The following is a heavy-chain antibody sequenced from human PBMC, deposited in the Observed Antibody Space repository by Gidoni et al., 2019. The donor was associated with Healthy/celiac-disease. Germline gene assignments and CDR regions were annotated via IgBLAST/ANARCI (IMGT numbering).Heavy chain of an antibody. CDR1: GFTFSSYS. Sequence: EVQLVESGGCLVKPGGSLRLSCSASGFTFSSYSMNWVRQAPGKGLEWGSSISSSSSYIYYADSVKGRFTISRDNAKNSLYLQMNSLRAEDTAVYYCARDRPRGGDNPPGYYYYYGMDVWGQGTTVTVSS. CDR3: ARDRPRGGDNPPGYYYYYGMDV. J-gene: IGHJ6*02. D-gene: IGHD3-16*01. CDR2: ISSSSSYI. V-gene: IGHV3-21*01.